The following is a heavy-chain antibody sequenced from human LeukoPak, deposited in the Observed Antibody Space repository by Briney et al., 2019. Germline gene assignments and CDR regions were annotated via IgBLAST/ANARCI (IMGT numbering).Heavy chain of an antibody. D-gene: IGHD3-10*01. CDR2: IYTSGST. J-gene: IGHJ4*02. Sequence: PSETLSLTCTVSGGSISSYYWSWIRQPPGKGLEWIGYIYTSGSTNYNPSLKSRVTISVDTSKNQFSLKLSSVNAADAAVYYCARSRGYFDYWGQGTLVTVSS. CDR3: ARSRGYFDY. CDR1: GGSISSYY. V-gene: IGHV4-4*09.